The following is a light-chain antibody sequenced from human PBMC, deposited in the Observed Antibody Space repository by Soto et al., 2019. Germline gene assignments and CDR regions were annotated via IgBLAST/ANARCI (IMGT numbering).Light chain of an antibody. J-gene: IGKJ3*01. CDR3: QQRSNWPLFT. CDR1: QSVSSY. Sequence: EIVWTQSPATLSLSPGERATLSCRASQSVSSYLAWYQQKPGQAPRLLIYDASNRATGIPARFSGSGSGTACTLTISSLEPEDFAVYYCQQRSNWPLFTFGPGTKVAIK. CDR2: DAS. V-gene: IGKV3-11*01.